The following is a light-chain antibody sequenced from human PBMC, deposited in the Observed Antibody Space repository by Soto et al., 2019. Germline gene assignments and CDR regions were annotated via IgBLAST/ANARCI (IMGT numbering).Light chain of an antibody. CDR2: DAS. J-gene: IGKJ2*01. Sequence: EVVLTQSPATLSLSPGERATLSCRASQSVSNYLAWYQQRPGQAPRLLIYDASNRSTAIPPRFSGSGSGTDFTLTISGLEPEDFAVYYCQQRSSWPRTFGQGTRLEIK. V-gene: IGKV3-11*01. CDR1: QSVSNY. CDR3: QQRSSWPRT.